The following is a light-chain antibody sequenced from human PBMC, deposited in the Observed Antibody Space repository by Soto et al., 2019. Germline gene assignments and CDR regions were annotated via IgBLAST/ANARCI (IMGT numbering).Light chain of an antibody. CDR1: QSISSW. Sequence: DIQMTQSPPTLSASVGDRVTITCRASQSISSWLAWYQQKPGKAPKLLIYDASSLESGVPSRFSGSGSGTEFTLTISSLQPDDFANYYCQQYNSYQYTFGQGTKLEIK. V-gene: IGKV1-5*01. CDR3: QQYNSYQYT. CDR2: DAS. J-gene: IGKJ2*01.